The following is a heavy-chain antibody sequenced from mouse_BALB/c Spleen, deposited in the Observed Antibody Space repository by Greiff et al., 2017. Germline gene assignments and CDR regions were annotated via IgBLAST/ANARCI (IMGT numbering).Heavy chain of an antibody. CDR2: ISYDGSN. CDR1: GYSITSGYY. CDR3: ARDRGPYYYGSSYSDY. Sequence: EVHLVESGPGLVKPSQSLSLTCSVTGYSITSGYYWNWIRQFPGNKLEWMGYISYDGSNNYNPSLKNRISITRDTSKNQFFLKLNSVTTEDTATYYCARDRGPYYYGSSYSDYWGQGTTLTVSS. D-gene: IGHD1-1*01. V-gene: IGHV3-6*02. J-gene: IGHJ2*01.